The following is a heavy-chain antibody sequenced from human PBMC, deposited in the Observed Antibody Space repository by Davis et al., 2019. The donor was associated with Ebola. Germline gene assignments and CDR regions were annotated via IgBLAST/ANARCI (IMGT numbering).Heavy chain of an antibody. CDR2: MNQDGNEI. V-gene: IGHV3-7*01. J-gene: IGHJ6*02. Sequence: GESLKISCATSGFTFSSYFMTWVRQAPGKGLEWVANMNQDGNEINYVDSVKGRFTISRDNAKNSLYLQMNSLRAEDTAVYYCTRYHFWSGSRYYYNGMDVWGQGTTVIVSS. CDR1: GFTFSSYF. D-gene: IGHD3-3*01. CDR3: TRYHFWSGSRYYYNGMDV.